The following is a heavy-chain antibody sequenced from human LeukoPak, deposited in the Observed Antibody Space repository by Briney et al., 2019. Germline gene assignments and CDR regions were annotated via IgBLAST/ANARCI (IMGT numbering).Heavy chain of an antibody. D-gene: IGHD3-22*01. V-gene: IGHV4-61*02. J-gene: IGHJ3*02. CDR1: GGSISRGSYY. CDR2: IYTSGST. CDR3: ARAARMISDAFDI. Sequence: PSETLSLTCTVSGGSISRGSYYWSWIRQPAGKGLEWFGRIYTSGSTNYNPSLKSRVTISVDTSKNQFSLKLSSVTAADTAVYYCARAARMISDAFDIWGQGTRDTVSS.